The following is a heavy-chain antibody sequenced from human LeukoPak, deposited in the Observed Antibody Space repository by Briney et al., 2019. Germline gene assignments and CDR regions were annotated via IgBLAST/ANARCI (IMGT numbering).Heavy chain of an antibody. V-gene: IGHV3-33*01. J-gene: IGHJ4*02. CDR3: AREGPRGNSQFDY. CDR2: IWYDGSNK. Sequence: GGSLRLSCAASGFTFSSYGMHWVRQAPGKGLEWVALIWYDGSNKYYTDSVKGRLTISRDNSKNTLYLQMNSLRAEDTAIYYCAREGPRGNSQFDYWGQGTLVTVSS. D-gene: IGHD2/OR15-2a*01. CDR1: GFTFSSYG.